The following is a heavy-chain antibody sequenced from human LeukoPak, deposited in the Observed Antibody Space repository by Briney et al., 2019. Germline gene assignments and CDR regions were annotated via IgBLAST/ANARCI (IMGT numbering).Heavy chain of an antibody. CDR3: ARSLRYYDILTGYSPGGWFDP. Sequence: SETLSLTCTVSGGSISSYYWSWIRQPPGKGLEWIGYIYYSGSTNYNPSLKSRVTISVDTSKNQFSLKLSSVTAVDTAVYYCARSLRYYDILTGYSPGGWFDPWGQGTLVTVSS. CDR2: IYYSGST. D-gene: IGHD3-9*01. CDR1: GGSISSYY. V-gene: IGHV4-59*01. J-gene: IGHJ5*02.